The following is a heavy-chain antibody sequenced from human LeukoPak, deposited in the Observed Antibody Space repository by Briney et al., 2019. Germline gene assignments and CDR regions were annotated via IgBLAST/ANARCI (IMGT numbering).Heavy chain of an antibody. V-gene: IGHV3-23*01. CDR2: ISGSGGST. Sequence: GGSLRLSCAASGFTFSSYAMSWVRQAPGKGLEWVSAISGSGGSTYYADSVKGRLTISRDNSKNTLYLQMNSLRAEDTAVYYCFQQWLVWGDDAFDIWGQGTMVTVSS. CDR3: FQQWLVWGDDAFDI. J-gene: IGHJ3*02. D-gene: IGHD6-19*01. CDR1: GFTFSSYA.